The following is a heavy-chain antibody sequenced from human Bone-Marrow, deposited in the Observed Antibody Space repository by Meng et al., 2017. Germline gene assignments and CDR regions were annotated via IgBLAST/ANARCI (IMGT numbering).Heavy chain of an antibody. CDR2: INPNRGGT. CDR3: AGGGFGELYRDAFDI. V-gene: IGHV1-2*02. J-gene: IGHJ3*02. D-gene: IGHD3-10*01. Sequence: ASVKVSCKASGYTFTVYYMHWVRQAPGQGLEWMGWINPNRGGTNYAQKFQGRVTMTRDTSISTAYMGLGRLRSGDPAGYYCAGGGFGELYRDAFDIWGQGTMVTVSS. CDR1: GYTFTVYY.